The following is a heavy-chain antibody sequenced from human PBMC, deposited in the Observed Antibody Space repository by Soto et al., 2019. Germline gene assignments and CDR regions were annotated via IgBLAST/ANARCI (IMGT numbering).Heavy chain of an antibody. CDR1: GFSLSTTGVG. J-gene: IGHJ4*02. CDR2: IYWDDDK. D-gene: IGHD3-9*01. CDR3: AHSLFRRFDWTPRGDFDY. Sequence: QITLKESGPTLVKPTQTLTLTCTFSGFSLSTTGVGVGWIRQPPGKALEWLALIYWDDDKRYSPSLKSRLTITKDTSKNQVVLTMTDMDPVDTATYYCAHSLFRRFDWTPRGDFDYWGPGTLVTVSS. V-gene: IGHV2-5*02.